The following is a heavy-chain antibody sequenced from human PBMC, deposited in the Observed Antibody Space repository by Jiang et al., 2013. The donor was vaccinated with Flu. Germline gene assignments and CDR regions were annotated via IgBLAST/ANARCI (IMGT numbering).Heavy chain of an antibody. J-gene: IGHJ4*02. CDR1: GFTFSSYT. V-gene: IGHV3-48*01. CDR2: ISSSGSTI. D-gene: IGHD1-26*01. CDR3: ARGGLSGSYFDY. Sequence: VQLLESGGGLVQPGGSLRLSCAASGFTFSSYTMNWVRQAPGKGLEWISYISSSGSTIYYADSVKGRFTISRDNAKNSLYLQMNSLRAEDTAVYYCARGGLSGSYFDYCGQGTLVTVSS.